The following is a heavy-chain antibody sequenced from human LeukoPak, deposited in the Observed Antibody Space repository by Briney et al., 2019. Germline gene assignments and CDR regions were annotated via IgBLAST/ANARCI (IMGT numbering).Heavy chain of an antibody. CDR3: ARDWGNWNCDY. D-gene: IGHD1-7*01. V-gene: IGHV3-66*01. CDR1: GLTVSSNY. Sequence: GGSLRLSCAASGLTVSSNYMSWVRQAPGKGLEWVSLISSGGSTYYADSVRGRFTISRDNSKNTLYLQMNSLRAEDTAVYYCARDWGNWNCDYWGQGTLVTVSS. J-gene: IGHJ4*02. CDR2: ISSGGST.